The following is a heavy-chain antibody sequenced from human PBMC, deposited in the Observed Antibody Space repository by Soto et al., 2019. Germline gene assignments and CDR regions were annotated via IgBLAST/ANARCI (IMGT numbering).Heavy chain of an antibody. CDR1: GGSISSGDYY. CDR3: ARDQTLRPVHFDY. CDR2: IYYSGST. V-gene: IGHV4-30-4*01. J-gene: IGHJ4*02. Sequence: TSETLSLTCTVSGGSISSGDYYWSWIRQPPGKGLEWIGYIYYSGSTYYNPSLKSRVTISVDTSKNQFSLKLSSVTAADTAVYYCARDQTLRPVHFDYWGQGTLVTVSS. D-gene: IGHD5-12*01.